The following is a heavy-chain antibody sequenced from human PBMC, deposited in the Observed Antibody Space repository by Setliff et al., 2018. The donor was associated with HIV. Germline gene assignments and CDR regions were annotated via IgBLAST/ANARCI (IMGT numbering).Heavy chain of an antibody. CDR3: ARVNSGGYNYKSFFDY. CDR2: MSYDGNNK. CDR1: GFIFSSYA. D-gene: IGHD5-12*01. Sequence: PGGSLRLSCAASGFIFSSYAMHWVRQAPGKGLEWVAVMSYDGNNKYYADSAKGRFIISRDNAKNSLYLQMNSLRAEDTAVYYCARVNSGGYNYKSFFDYWGQGTLVTVSS. J-gene: IGHJ4*02. V-gene: IGHV3-30*07.